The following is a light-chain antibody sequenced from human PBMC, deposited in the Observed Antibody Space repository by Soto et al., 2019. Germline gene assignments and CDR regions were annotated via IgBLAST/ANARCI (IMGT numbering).Light chain of an antibody. CDR2: AAS. Sequence: IQLTQSPSSLSASVGDRVTISCRASQGISSCLAWYQQKPGRAPKLLIYAASSLQSGVSSRFSGSGVGTDFTLTITSLQPEDFATYYCQQVDSYPSTFGAGTKVDIK. J-gene: IGKJ3*01. V-gene: IGKV1-9*01. CDR1: QGISSC. CDR3: QQVDSYPST.